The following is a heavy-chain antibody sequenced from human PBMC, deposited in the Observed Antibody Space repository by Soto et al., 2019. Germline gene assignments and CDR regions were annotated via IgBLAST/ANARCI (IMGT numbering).Heavy chain of an antibody. CDR2: TSYDETNK. J-gene: IGHJ6*02. V-gene: IGHV3-30-3*01. CDR1: GFIFTNYA. Sequence: QVLLVESGGGVVQPGRALRLSCAASGFIFTNYAMHWVRQAPGKGLEWVAVTSYDETNKYYAGSVKGRFTISRDNSKNTVYLQMNSLRTDDTAIYYCARGAYAMDVWGQGTSVTVSS. CDR3: ARGAYAMDV.